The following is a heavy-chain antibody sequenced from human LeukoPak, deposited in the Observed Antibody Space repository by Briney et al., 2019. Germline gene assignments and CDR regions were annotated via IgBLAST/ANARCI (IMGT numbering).Heavy chain of an antibody. CDR1: GGSFSGYY. V-gene: IGHV4-34*01. D-gene: IGHD3-16*02. Sequence: SETLSLTCAVCGGSFSGYYWSWIRQPPGKGLEWIGEINHSGSTNYNPSLKSRVTISVDTSKNQFPLKLSSVTAADTAVYYCARGPSDYVWGSYRFDYWGQGTLVTVSS. J-gene: IGHJ4*02. CDR2: INHSGST. CDR3: ARGPSDYVWGSYRFDY.